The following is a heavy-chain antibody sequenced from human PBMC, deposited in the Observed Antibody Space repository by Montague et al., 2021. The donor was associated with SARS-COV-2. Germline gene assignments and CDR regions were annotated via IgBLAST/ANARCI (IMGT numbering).Heavy chain of an antibody. CDR1: GFTFRNYA. V-gene: IGHV3-30*04. Sequence: SLRLSCAGSGFTFRNYAMNWVRQAPGKGLEWVAVVSDGGSTKYYADSVRGPFTISRDNSENTLYLEINNLRPEDTAVYFCAIGDLVVGRADYFYSMDVWGQGTTVTVSS. D-gene: IGHD2-2*01. CDR3: AIGDLVVGRADYFYSMDV. J-gene: IGHJ6*02. CDR2: VSDGGSTK.